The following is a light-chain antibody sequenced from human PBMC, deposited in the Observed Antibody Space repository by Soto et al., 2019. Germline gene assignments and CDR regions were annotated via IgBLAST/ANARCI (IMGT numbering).Light chain of an antibody. CDR3: QQYGHYSRT. Sequence: DIQLTPSPSTLSASVGDRVTITCRASQSVDDWLAWYQQKPGKAPNLLISRTSILKSGVPSRFSGSGSGTEFTLTISSLQPDDFATYYCQQYGHYSRTFGQGTKV. CDR2: RTS. J-gene: IGKJ1*01. CDR1: QSVDDW. V-gene: IGKV1-5*03.